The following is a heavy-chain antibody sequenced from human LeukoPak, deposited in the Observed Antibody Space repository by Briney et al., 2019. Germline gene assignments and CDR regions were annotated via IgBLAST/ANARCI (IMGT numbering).Heavy chain of an antibody. CDR3: AKDVDSTWGSIDY. J-gene: IGHJ4*02. V-gene: IGHV3-9*01. Sequence: PGRSLRLSCAASGFTFDGYAMHWVRQAPGKGLEWVSSISWNSGTIGYADSAKGRFTISRDNAKNSLYLQMNSLRPEDTALYYCAKDVDSTWGSIDYWGQGILVTVSS. D-gene: IGHD3-16*01. CDR2: ISWNSGTI. CDR1: GFTFDGYA.